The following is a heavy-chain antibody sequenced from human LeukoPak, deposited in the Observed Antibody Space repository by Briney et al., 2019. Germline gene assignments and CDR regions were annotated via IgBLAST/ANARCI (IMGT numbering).Heavy chain of an antibody. J-gene: IGHJ4*02. V-gene: IGHV4-59*01. CDR1: GGSISSYY. CDR3: ARVVGYYDSSGYPDY. CDR2: IYYSGST. D-gene: IGHD3-22*01. Sequence: ASETLSLTCTVSGGSISSYYWSWIRQPPGKGLEWIGYIYYSGSTNYIPSLKSRVTISVDTSKNQFSLKLSSVTAADTAVYYCARVVGYYDSSGYPDYWGQGTLVTVSS.